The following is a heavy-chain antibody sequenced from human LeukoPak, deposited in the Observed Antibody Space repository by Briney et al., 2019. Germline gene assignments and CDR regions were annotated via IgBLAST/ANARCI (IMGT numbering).Heavy chain of an antibody. J-gene: IGHJ3*02. CDR2: ISSNGGST. CDR1: GFTFSSYA. D-gene: IGHD6-19*01. V-gene: IGHV3-64*01. CDR3: ARSAYSSGWYWRAFDI. Sequence: GGSLRLSCAASGFTFSSYAMHWVRQAPGKGLEYVSAISSNGGSTYYANSVKGRFTISRDNSKNTLYLQMGSLRPEDMAVYYCARSAYSSGWYWRAFDIWGQGTMVTVSS.